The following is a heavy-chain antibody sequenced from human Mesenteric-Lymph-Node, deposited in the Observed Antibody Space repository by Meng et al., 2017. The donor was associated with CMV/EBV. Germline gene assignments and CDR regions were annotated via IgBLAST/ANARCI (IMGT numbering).Heavy chain of an antibody. J-gene: IGHJ3*01. D-gene: IGHD5-24*01. CDR1: GFTFRSYE. V-gene: IGHV3-13*01. CDR3: ARVMEMATFDVFDL. Sequence: GESLKISCGASGFTFRSYEMYWVRQTTGKGLEWVSTITTAGDTYYAGSVKGRFTISRDNTKNTLYLQMNSLRAEDTAVYYCARVMEMATFDVFDLWGQGTMVTVSS. CDR2: ITTAGDT.